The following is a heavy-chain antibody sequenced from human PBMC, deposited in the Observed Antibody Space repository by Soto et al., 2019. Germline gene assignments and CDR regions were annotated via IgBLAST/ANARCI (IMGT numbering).Heavy chain of an antibody. J-gene: IGHJ5*02. CDR1: GGSINSGNHY. D-gene: IGHD1-20*01. V-gene: IGHV4-31*03. Sequence: QVQLQESGPGLVKPSQTLSLTCTVSGGSINSGNHYWNWIRQHPGKGLEWIGYISYSGSTSYNPSLRSRLTISVDTSKNQFSLKLSSVTASDTAVFYCARLSITSNGGWFDPWGQGTLVTVSS. CDR2: ISYSGST. CDR3: ARLSITSNGGWFDP.